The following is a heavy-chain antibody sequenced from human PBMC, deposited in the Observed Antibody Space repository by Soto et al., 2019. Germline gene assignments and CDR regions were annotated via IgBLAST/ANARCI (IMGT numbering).Heavy chain of an antibody. CDR3: AKEPVGPDWYFDL. Sequence: GGSLRLSCAAAGFICSSYSKNWVRQAPGKGLEWVSYISSSSSTIYYADSVKGRFTVSRDNSKNTLYLQMNSLRAEDTAVYNCAKEPVGPDWYFDLWGRGTLVTVSS. V-gene: IGHV3-48*01. J-gene: IGHJ2*01. CDR1: GFICSSYS. CDR2: ISSSSSTI.